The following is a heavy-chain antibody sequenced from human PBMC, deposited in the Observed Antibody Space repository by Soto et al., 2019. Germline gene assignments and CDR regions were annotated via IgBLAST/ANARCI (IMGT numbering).Heavy chain of an antibody. Sequence: SETLSLTCTVSGGSISSYYWSWIRQPPGKGLEWIGYIYYSGSTNYNPSLKSRVTISVDTSKNQFSLKLSSVTAADTAVYYCAKLSIELRFLERSHTLDVWGKGTTVTVSS. V-gene: IGHV4-59*08. CDR2: IYYSGST. D-gene: IGHD3-3*01. CDR3: AKLSIELRFLERSHTLDV. CDR1: GGSISSYY. J-gene: IGHJ6*04.